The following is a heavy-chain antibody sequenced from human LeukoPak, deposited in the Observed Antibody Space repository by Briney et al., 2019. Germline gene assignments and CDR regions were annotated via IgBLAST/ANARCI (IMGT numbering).Heavy chain of an antibody. J-gene: IGHJ6*03. CDR1: GFILGHYA. CDR2: ISGNGGSI. Sequence: GGSLRLSCAASGFILGHYAMHWVRQAPGKGLEWVSGISGNGGSIGYADSVKGRFTISRDNAKNSLYLQMNSLRPEDTAMYYCAKGAGDMDVWGKGTTVTVSS. D-gene: IGHD1-14*01. V-gene: IGHV3-9*01. CDR3: AKGAGDMDV.